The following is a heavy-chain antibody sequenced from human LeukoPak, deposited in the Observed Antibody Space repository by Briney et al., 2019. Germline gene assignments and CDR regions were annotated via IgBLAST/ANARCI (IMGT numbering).Heavy chain of an antibody. J-gene: IGHJ4*02. CDR1: GFTFSSYS. CDR2: ISGSGGST. D-gene: IGHD6-6*01. CDR3: AKQKYSSSSVGY. Sequence: GGSLRLSCAASGFTFSSYSMNWVRQAPGKGLEWVSAISGSGGSTYYADSVKGRFTISRDNSKNTLYLQMNSLRAEDTAVYYCAKQKYSSSSVGYWGQGTLVTVSP. V-gene: IGHV3-23*01.